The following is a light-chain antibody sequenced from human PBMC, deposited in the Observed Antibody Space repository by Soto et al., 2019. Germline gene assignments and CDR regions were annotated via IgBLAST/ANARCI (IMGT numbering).Light chain of an antibody. CDR2: KVS. V-gene: IGKV2-30*02. CDR3: MQGTHGAFT. CDR1: QSLVHSDGIAY. J-gene: IGKJ5*01. Sequence: DVVMTQSPLSLPVTLGQPASISCRSNQSLVHSDGIAYFSWFQQRPGRSPRRLIHKVSNRDSGVRARFSGSGACTDFALKISRVEADDVVVYYGMQGTHGAFTVGQGTRLEIK.